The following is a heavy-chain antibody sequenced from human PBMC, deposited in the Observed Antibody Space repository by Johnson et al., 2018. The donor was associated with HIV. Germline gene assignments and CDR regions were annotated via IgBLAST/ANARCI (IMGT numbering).Heavy chain of an antibody. D-gene: IGHD6-13*01. V-gene: IGHV3-30*04. CDR1: GFNFSSYD. CDR3: AISPEYSSSWFGAFDI. Sequence: QVQLVESGGGVVQPGRSLRLSCVVSGFNFSSYDIDWVRQAPGKGLEWLAAISYDGSNKFYADSVQGRFTISRDNSKNTLFLQMNSLTAGDTAVYYCAISPEYSSSWFGAFDIWGQGTMVTVSS. CDR2: ISYDGSNK. J-gene: IGHJ3*02.